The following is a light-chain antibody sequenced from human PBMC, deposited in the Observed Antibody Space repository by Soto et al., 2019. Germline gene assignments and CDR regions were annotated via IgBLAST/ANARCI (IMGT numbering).Light chain of an antibody. CDR1: QSVSSN. V-gene: IGKV3-15*01. Sequence: VMTQSPVTPFVSPGERVTLSCRASQSVSSNLAWYQQKPGQAPSLLIYGAFTRATGIPARFSGTGSGTEFTLTISSLQSEDFALYYCQQYNDWPLTFGQGTKVDIK. CDR3: QQYNDWPLT. J-gene: IGKJ1*01. CDR2: GAF.